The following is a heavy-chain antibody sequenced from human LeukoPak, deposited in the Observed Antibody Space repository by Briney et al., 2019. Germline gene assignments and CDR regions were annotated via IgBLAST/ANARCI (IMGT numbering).Heavy chain of an antibody. CDR2: IRSDGSNK. D-gene: IGHD4-23*01. CDR3: ARDYGGSSPFDY. V-gene: IGHV3-30*02. Sequence: GGSLRLSCAASGFTFSSYGMHWVRQAPGKGLEWVAFIRSDGSNKYYADSVRGRFTISRDNSKNTLYLQMNSLRAEDSAVYYCARDYGGSSPFDYWGQGTLVTVSS. CDR1: GFTFSSYG. J-gene: IGHJ4*02.